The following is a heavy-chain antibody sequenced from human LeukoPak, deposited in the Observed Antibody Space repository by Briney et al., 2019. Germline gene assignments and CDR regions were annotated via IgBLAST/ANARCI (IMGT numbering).Heavy chain of an antibody. V-gene: IGHV1-18*01. Sequence: ASVKVSCKASGYTFINYGITWVRQAPGQGLEWMGWISSYNGNTNYAQKFQVRVTMTTDTSTSTAYMELKSLRSDDTAVYHCARDGFSSSWPYYFDFWGQGSLVTVSS. CDR1: GYTFINYG. J-gene: IGHJ4*02. D-gene: IGHD6-13*01. CDR2: ISSYNGNT. CDR3: ARDGFSSSWPYYFDF.